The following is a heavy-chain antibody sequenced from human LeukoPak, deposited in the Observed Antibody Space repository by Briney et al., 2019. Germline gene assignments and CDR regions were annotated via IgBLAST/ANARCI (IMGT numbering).Heavy chain of an antibody. D-gene: IGHD1-14*01. CDR3: ARDRGDRVFDI. CDR1: GFTFSSYA. V-gene: IGHV3-21*01. CDR2: ISSSSSYI. J-gene: IGHJ3*02. Sequence: GGSLRLSCAASGFTFSSYAMSWVRQAPGKGLEWVSSISSSSSYIYYADSVKGRFTISRDNAKNSLYLQMNSLRAEDTAVYYCARDRGDRVFDIWGQGTMVTVSS.